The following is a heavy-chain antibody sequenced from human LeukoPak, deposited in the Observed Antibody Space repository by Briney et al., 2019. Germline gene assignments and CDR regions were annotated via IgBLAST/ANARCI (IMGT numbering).Heavy chain of an antibody. CDR3: ARGVQEGFLEWVGDY. V-gene: IGHV3-11*01. Sequence: GGSLRLSCAASGFTFSDYYMSWIRQAPGKGLEWVSYISSSGSTIYYADSVKGRFTISRDNAKNSLYLQMNSLRAEDTAVYYCARGVQEGFLEWVGDYWGQGAMVTVSS. CDR2: ISSSGSTI. D-gene: IGHD3-3*01. CDR1: GFTFSDYY. J-gene: IGHJ4*02.